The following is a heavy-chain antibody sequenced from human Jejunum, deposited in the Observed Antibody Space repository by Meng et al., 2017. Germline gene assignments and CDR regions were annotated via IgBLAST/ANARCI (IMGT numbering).Heavy chain of an antibody. D-gene: IGHD3-3*01. CDR1: GDNGPRRHTA. CDR3: ARGFWKSGFDS. Sequence: GPRLVKHSPTPPLTCATHGDNGPRRHTAWNWIRQSPSRGLEWLGRTYYTSKWNNDYAVSVRSRITINADTSKSQSSLHLNSVTPEETAVYYCARGFWKSGFDSWGQGTLVTVFS. V-gene: IGHV6-1*01. J-gene: IGHJ5*02. CDR2: TYYTSKWNN.